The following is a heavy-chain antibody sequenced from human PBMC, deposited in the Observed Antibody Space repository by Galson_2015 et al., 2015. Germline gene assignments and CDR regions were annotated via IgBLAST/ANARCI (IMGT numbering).Heavy chain of an antibody. CDR2: ISSSSSYT. CDR1: GFTFSSYS. Sequence: SLRLSCAASGFTFSSYSMNWIRQAPGKGLEWVSYISSSSSYTNYADSVKGRFTISRDNAKNSLYLQMNSLRAEDTAVYYCARDLGGYDYGGFDYWGQGTLVTVSS. J-gene: IGHJ4*02. V-gene: IGHV3-21*05. D-gene: IGHD5-12*01. CDR3: ARDLGGYDYGGFDY.